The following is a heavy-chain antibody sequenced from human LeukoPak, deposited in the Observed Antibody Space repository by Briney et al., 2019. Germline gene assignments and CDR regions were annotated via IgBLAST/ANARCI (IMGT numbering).Heavy chain of an antibody. J-gene: IGHJ1*01. V-gene: IGHV3-30*18. D-gene: IGHD6-19*01. Sequence: GRSLRLSCAASGFTFSSYGMHWVRQAPGKGLEWVAVISYDGSNKYYADSVKGRFTISRDNSKNTLYLQMNSLRAEDTAVYYCAKGGIAVAGLQLSEYFQHWGQGTLVTVSS. CDR1: GFTFSSYG. CDR3: AKGGIAVAGLQLSEYFQH. CDR2: ISYDGSNK.